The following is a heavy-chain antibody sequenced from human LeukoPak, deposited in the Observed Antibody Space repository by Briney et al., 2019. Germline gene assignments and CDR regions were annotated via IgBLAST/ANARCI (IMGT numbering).Heavy chain of an antibody. J-gene: IGHJ4*02. V-gene: IGHV1-69*02. CDR1: GGTFSSYT. CDR3: ARFGHPGAEEREPAGHY. D-gene: IGHD1-26*01. CDR2: IIPILGIA. Sequence: SVKVSCKASGGTFSSYTISWVRQAPGQGLEWMGRIIPILGIANYAQKFQGRVTITADKSTSTAYMELSSLRSEDTAVYYCARFGHPGAEEREPAGHYWGQGTLVTVSS.